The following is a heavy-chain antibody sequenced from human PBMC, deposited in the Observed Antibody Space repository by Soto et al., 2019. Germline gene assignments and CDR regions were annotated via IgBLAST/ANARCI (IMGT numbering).Heavy chain of an antibody. V-gene: IGHV3-30-3*01. J-gene: IGHJ6*02. CDR3: ARSGSYSPSYYYYGMDV. CDR2: ISYDGSNK. CDR1: GFTFSSYA. D-gene: IGHD3-10*01. Sequence: GGSLRLSCAASGFTFSSYAMHWVRQAPGKGLEWVAVISYDGSNKYYADSVKGRFTISRDNPKNTLYLQMNSLRAEDTAVYYCARSGSYSPSYYYYGMDVWGQGTTVTVSS.